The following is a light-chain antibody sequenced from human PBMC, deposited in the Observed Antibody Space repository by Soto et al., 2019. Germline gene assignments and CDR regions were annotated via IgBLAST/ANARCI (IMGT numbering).Light chain of an antibody. J-gene: IGKJ4*01. Sequence: AVQMTQSPSSLSTSVGDRVTISCRASQGIRNDLGWYQQQPGKAPKLLIYAASILQSGVPSRFSGSGSGTDFTLTISILQPEDFATYYCLQDYDYPLTFGGGTKAQIK. V-gene: IGKV1-6*01. CDR1: QGIRND. CDR2: AAS. CDR3: LQDYDYPLT.